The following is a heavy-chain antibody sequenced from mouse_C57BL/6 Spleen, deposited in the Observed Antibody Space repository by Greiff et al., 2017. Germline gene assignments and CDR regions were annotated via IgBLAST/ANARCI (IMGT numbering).Heavy chain of an antibody. V-gene: IGHV1-50*01. D-gene: IGHD5-2*01. J-gene: IGHJ2*01. CDR2: IDPSNSYT. CDR1: GYTFTSYW. CDR3: ERSEDLNFDY. Sequence: QVQLQQPGAELVKPGASVKLSCKASGYTFTSYWMQWVKQRPGQGLEWIGEIDPSNSYTNYNQKFKGKATLTVDTSSNTAYMQLSSLTSEDSAVLYCERSEDLNFDYWGQGTTLTVSS.